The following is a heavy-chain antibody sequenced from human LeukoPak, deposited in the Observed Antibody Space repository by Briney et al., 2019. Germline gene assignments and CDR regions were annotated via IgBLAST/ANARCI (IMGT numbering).Heavy chain of an antibody. CDR1: GYTFTIYA. V-gene: IGHV1-3*01. Sequence: GASVKVSCKASGYTFTIYAMHWVRQAPGQRLEWMGWINAGNGNTKYSQKFQGRVTITRDTSASTAYMELSSLRSEDTAVYYCARTVTTGHNWFDPWGQGTLVTVSS. J-gene: IGHJ5*02. CDR3: ARTVTTGHNWFDP. CDR2: INAGNGNT. D-gene: IGHD4-17*01.